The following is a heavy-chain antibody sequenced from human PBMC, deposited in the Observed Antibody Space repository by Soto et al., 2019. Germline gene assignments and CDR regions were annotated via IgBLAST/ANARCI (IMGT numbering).Heavy chain of an antibody. D-gene: IGHD1-26*01. CDR2: ISYDGSNK. CDR1: GFTFSSYG. V-gene: IGHV3-30*18. J-gene: IGHJ6*02. Sequence: QVQLVESGGGVVQPGRSLRLSCAASGFTFSSYGMHWVRQAPGKGLEWVAVISYDGSNKYYADSVKGRFTISRDNSKNTLSLQMNSLRAEDTAVYYCAKDVVVGATTGLGDYYYYYGMDVWGQGPTVTVSS. CDR3: AKDVVVGATTGLGDYYYYYGMDV.